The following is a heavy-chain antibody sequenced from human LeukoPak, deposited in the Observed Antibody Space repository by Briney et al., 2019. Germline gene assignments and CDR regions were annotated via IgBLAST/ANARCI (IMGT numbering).Heavy chain of an antibody. V-gene: IGHV3-30*02. D-gene: IGHD3/OR15-3a*01. Sequence: PGGSLRLSCAASGFTFSSYGMHWVRQAPGKGLEWVAFIRYDGSNKYYADSVKGRFTISRDNSKNTLYLQMNSLRAEDTAVYYCAKDLSDIWEPRNFDYWGQGTLVTVSS. CDR1: GFTFSSYG. J-gene: IGHJ4*02. CDR2: IRYDGSNK. CDR3: AKDLSDIWEPRNFDY.